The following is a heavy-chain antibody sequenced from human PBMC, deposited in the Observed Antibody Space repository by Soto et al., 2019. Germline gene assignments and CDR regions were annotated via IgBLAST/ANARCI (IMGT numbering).Heavy chain of an antibody. CDR2: ISFDGNRK. J-gene: IGHJ5*01. CDR3: TRDSSRAAAGPLDS. V-gene: IGHV3-30-3*01. Sequence: QVQLVESGGGVVQPGRSLRLSCVASGFNFNNYAYHWVRQVPGKGLDWVTVISFDGNRKYYTASVQGRFTISRDNSKSTIYLQMNSLGVDDTAIYYCTRDSSRAAAGPLDSWGQGTLVIVSS. CDR1: GFNFNNYA. D-gene: IGHD6-25*01.